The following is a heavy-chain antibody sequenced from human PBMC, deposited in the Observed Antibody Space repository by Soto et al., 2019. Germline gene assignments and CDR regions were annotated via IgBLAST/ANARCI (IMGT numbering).Heavy chain of an antibody. J-gene: IGHJ3*02. D-gene: IGHD3-22*01. V-gene: IGHV1-69*13. Sequence: SVKVSCKASGDTFSSYAISWVRQAPGKGLEWMGKIIPTFGRTNYAQKFQGRLTISADDSTSTAYMELSSLRSEDTAVYYCARVTRYYDSSGYYGPTNDAFDIWGQGTMVTVSS. CDR1: GDTFSSYA. CDR2: IIPTFGRT. CDR3: ARVTRYYDSSGYYGPTNDAFDI.